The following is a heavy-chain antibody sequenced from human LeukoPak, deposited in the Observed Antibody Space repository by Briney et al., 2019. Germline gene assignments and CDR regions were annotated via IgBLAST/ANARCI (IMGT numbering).Heavy chain of an antibody. J-gene: IGHJ4*02. CDR1: GYSLTTYY. CDR3: ATVGAAAGKTYSFDY. D-gene: IGHD6-13*01. V-gene: IGHV1-46*01. CDR2: INPSGGGT. Sequence: ASVKVSCKASGYSLTTYYMHWVRQAPGQGLEWMAIINPSGGGTKYAQKFQGRVTMTEDTSTDTAYMELSSLRSEDTAVYSCATVGAAAGKTYSFDYGGQGTLVTVSS.